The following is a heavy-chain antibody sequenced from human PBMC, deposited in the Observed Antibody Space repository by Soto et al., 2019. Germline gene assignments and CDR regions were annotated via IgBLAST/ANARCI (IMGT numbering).Heavy chain of an antibody. V-gene: IGHV3-30*18. CDR1: GFTFSNYG. CDR2: ISYDGSNK. Sequence: QVQLVESGGGVVQPGRSLRLSCAASGFTFSNYGMHWVRQAPGKGLEWVAVISYDGSNKYYADSVKGRFTISRDNSKNTLYLQMNSLRAEDTAGYYCAKAVGYCSSTSCRDYYFYYGMDVWGQGTTVIVSS. CDR3: AKAVGYCSSTSCRDYYFYYGMDV. J-gene: IGHJ6*02. D-gene: IGHD2-2*01.